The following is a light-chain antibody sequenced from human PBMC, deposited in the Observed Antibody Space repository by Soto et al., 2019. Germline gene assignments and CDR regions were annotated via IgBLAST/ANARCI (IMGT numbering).Light chain of an antibody. CDR1: QSISSW. CDR2: KAS. CDR3: QQYNSYPVPIT. V-gene: IGKV1-5*03. J-gene: IGKJ5*01. Sequence: DIQMTQSPSTLSASVGDRVTITCRASQSISSWLAWYQQKPGKAPKLLIYKASSLESGVPSRFSGSGSGTEFTLTISSLQPEDFATYDCQQYNSYPVPITFGGGTRLEIK.